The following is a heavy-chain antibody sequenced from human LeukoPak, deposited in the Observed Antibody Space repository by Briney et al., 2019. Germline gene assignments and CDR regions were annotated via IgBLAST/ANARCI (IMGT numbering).Heavy chain of an antibody. J-gene: IGHJ6*02. CDR3: AKDVRVGGGGMDV. D-gene: IGHD1-26*01. CDR2: ISSSSYT. CDR1: GFTFSDYY. Sequence: GGSLRLSCAASGFTFSDYYTSWIRQAPGKGLEWVSYISSSSYTNYADSVKGRFTISRDNSKNTLSLQMNSLRAEDTAVYYCAKDVRVGGGGMDVWGQGTPVTVSS. V-gene: IGHV3-11*05.